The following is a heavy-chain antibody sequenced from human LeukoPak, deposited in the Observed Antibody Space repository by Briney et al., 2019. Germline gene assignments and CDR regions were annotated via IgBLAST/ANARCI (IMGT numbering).Heavy chain of an antibody. CDR1: GFTFSSYG. CDR3: ARDNWRD. Sequence: PGGSLRLSCAASGFTFSSYGMHWVRQAPGKGLEWVAVISYDGSNKYYADSVKGRFTISRDNSKNTLYLQMNSLRVEDTAVYYCARDNWRDWGQGTLVTVSS. CDR2: ISYDGSNK. J-gene: IGHJ4*02. V-gene: IGHV3-30*03.